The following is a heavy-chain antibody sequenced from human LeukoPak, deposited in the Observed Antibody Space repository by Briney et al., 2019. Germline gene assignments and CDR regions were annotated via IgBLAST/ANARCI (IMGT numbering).Heavy chain of an antibody. D-gene: IGHD6-19*01. Sequence: GGSLRLSCAASGYTFSNYAMHWVRQAPGKGLEYVSAISSNGDSTYYASSVKGRFTISRDNSKNTLHLQMGSLRAEDMAVYYCARADSSGWYFYFDHWGQGTLVTVSS. CDR2: ISSNGDST. CDR3: ARADSSGWYFYFDH. J-gene: IGHJ4*02. CDR1: GYTFSNYA. V-gene: IGHV3-64*01.